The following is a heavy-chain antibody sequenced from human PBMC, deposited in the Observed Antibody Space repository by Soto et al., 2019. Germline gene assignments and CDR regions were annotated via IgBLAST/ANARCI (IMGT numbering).Heavy chain of an antibody. CDR3: ARESRCSGGSCYFDY. V-gene: IGHV3-21*01. CDR2: ISSSSSYI. D-gene: IGHD2-15*01. Sequence: GSLRLSCAASGFTFSSYSMNWVRQAPGKGLEWVSSISSSSSYIYYADSVKGRFTISRDNAKNSLYLQMNSLRAEDTAVYYCARESRCSGGSCYFDYWGQGTLVTVSS. J-gene: IGHJ4*02. CDR1: GFTFSSYS.